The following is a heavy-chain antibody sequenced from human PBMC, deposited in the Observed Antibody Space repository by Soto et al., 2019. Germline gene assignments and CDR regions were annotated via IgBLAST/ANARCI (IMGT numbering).Heavy chain of an antibody. CDR1: GGSISSYY. CDR2: IYYSGST. D-gene: IGHD3-22*01. CDR3: ARPGDSSGYYHFDI. V-gene: IGHV4-59*08. J-gene: IGHJ3*02. Sequence: SETLSLTCTVSGGSISSYYWSWIRQPPGKGLEWIGYIYYSGSTNYNPSLKSRVTISVDTSKNQFSLKRSSVTAADTAVYYCARPGDSSGYYHFDIWGQGTMVTVSS.